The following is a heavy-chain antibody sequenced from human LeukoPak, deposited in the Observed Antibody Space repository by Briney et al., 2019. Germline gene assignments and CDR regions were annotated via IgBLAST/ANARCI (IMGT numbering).Heavy chain of an antibody. J-gene: IGHJ4*02. V-gene: IGHV4-59*08. D-gene: IGHD6-6*01. CDR2: IFYNGTT. CDR1: GGSISSYY. CDR3: ARAKGDSSSSAGPPAVPFDY. Sequence: PSETLSLTCTVSGGSISSYYWSWIRQPPGKGLEWIGYIFYNGTTNYNPSLESRVAILVDTSKNQFSLKLSSVTAADTAVYYCARAKGDSSSSAGPPAVPFDYWGQGTLVTVSS.